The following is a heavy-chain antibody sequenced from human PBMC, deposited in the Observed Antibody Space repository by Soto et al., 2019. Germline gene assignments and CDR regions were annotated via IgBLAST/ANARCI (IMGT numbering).Heavy chain of an antibody. Sequence: QVQLQESGPGLVKPSQTLSLTCTVSGGSISSGNYYWSWIRQPPGKGLEWIGFFSYSGSTYYNASLKSRVTISVDTSKNQFSLYLSFVTAADTAVYYCATMATPASVLYYFDYWGQGTLFTVSS. CDR3: ATMATPASVLYYFDY. CDR1: GGSISSGNYY. D-gene: IGHD1-1*01. J-gene: IGHJ4*02. CDR2: FSYSGST. V-gene: IGHV4-30-4*01.